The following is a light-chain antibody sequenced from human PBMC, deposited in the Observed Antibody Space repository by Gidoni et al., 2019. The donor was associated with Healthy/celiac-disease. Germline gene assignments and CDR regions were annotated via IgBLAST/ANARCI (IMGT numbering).Light chain of an antibody. Sequence: EIVLTQSPGTRSWSPGERATLSCSASQSVSSSYLAWYQKKPGQAPRLLIYGASSRATGIPDRFSGSGSGTDFTITISRLEPEDFAVYDCQQYGSSPTFGGGTKVEIK. J-gene: IGKJ4*01. CDR2: GAS. CDR3: QQYGSSPT. CDR1: QSVSSSY. V-gene: IGKV3-20*01.